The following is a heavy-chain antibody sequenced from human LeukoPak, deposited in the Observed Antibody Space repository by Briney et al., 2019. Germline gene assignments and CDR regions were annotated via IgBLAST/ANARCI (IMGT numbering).Heavy chain of an antibody. CDR3: ARKLCSGGRCYFDC. Sequence: PGGSLRLSCAASGFTFSSFAMNWVRQAPGKGLEWVSGISGSGGSTSYADSVKGRFTISRDNSKNTLSLQMNSLRVEDTAVYYCARKLCSGGRCYFDCWGQGTLVTVSS. V-gene: IGHV3-23*01. CDR2: ISGSGGST. CDR1: GFTFSSFA. J-gene: IGHJ4*02. D-gene: IGHD2-15*01.